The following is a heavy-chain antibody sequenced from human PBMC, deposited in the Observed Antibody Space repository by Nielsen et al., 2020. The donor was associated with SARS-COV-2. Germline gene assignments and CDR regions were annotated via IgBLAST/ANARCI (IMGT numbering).Heavy chain of an antibody. Sequence: ASVKVSCKASGYTFTSYAMNWVRQAPGQGLEWMGIINPSGGSTSYAQKFQGRVTMTRDTSTSTVYMEPSSLRSEDTAVYYCARSTNTGMGAAPLYSLDYWGQGTLVTVSS. CDR1: GYTFTSYA. CDR3: ARSTNTGMGAAPLYSLDY. D-gene: IGHD1-26*01. V-gene: IGHV1-46*01. J-gene: IGHJ4*02. CDR2: INPSGGST.